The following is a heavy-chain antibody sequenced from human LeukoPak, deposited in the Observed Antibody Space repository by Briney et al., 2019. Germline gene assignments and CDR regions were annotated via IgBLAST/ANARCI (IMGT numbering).Heavy chain of an antibody. CDR2: IWYDGSNK. D-gene: IGHD3-22*01. Sequence: PGGSLRLSCAASGFTFSSYGMHWVRQAPGKGLEWVAVIWYDGSNKYYADSVKGRFIISGDNSKNTLYLQMNSLRAEDTAVYYCARDQPYYDSSGYPDYWGQGTLVTVSS. V-gene: IGHV3-33*01. J-gene: IGHJ4*02. CDR1: GFTFSSYG. CDR3: ARDQPYYDSSGYPDY.